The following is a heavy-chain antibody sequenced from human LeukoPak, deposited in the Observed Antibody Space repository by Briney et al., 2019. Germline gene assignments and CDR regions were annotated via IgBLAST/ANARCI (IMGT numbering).Heavy chain of an antibody. CDR3: ARDLWGIAAAGTSSNY. CDR1: GYTFTGYY. D-gene: IGHD6-13*01. J-gene: IGHJ4*02. Sequence: ASVKVSCKASGYTFTGYYMHWVRQAPGQGLEWMGRINPNSGGTNYAQKFQGRVTVTRDTSISTAYMELSRLRSDDTAVYYCARDLWGIAAAGTSSNYWGQGTLVTVSS. CDR2: INPNSGGT. V-gene: IGHV1-2*06.